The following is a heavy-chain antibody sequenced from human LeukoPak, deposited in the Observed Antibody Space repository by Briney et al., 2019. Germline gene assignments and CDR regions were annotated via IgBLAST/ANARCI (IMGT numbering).Heavy chain of an antibody. J-gene: IGHJ4*01. CDR1: GFTFSDYY. V-gene: IGHV3-11*01. CDR3: ARRKHSGGWSPTEYYFDY. CDR2: ISNSGSTI. D-gene: IGHD5-12*01. Sequence: GGSLRLSCAASGFTFSDYYMSWIRQAPGKGLEWVSYISNSGSTIYYAHSVKGRFTISRDNAKNSLYLQMNSLRAEDTAVYCCARRKHSGGWSPTEYYFDYWGQETLVTFSS.